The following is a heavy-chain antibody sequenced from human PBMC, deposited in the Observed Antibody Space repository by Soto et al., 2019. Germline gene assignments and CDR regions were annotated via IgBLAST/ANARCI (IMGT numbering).Heavy chain of an antibody. D-gene: IGHD3-9*01. CDR2: ISSSGSTI. V-gene: IGHV3-48*03. CDR1: GFTFSSYE. J-gene: IGHJ6*02. CDR3: ARESLTGYYSYYYGMDA. Sequence: GGSLRLSCAASGFTFSSYEMNWVRQAPGKGLEWVSYISSSGSTIYYADSVKGRFTISRDNAKNSLYLQMDSLRAEDTAVYYCARESLTGYYSYYYGMDAWGQGTTVTVSS.